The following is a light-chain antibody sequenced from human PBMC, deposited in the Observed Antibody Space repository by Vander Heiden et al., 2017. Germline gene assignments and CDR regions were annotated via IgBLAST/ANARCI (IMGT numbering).Light chain of an antibody. CDR3: MQALQTPLT. J-gene: IGKJ5*01. CDR1: QSLLHSNGYNY. V-gene: IGKV2-28*01. Sequence: IVITQFPLSLPVTPVAPASSSCRSSQSLLHSNGYNYLDWYLQKPGQSPQLLIYLGSNRASGVTDRFSGSGSGTDFTLKISRVEAEDVGVYYCMQALQTPLTFGQGTRLEIK. CDR2: LGS.